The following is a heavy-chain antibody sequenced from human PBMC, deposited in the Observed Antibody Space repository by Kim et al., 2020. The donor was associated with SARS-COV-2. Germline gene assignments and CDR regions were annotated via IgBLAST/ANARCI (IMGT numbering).Heavy chain of an antibody. Sequence: ASVKVSCKASGYTFTTYYLHWVRQAPGQGLEWMGVIDPSGVAPTYAQKFQGRVTMTRDTSTSTYYMEPSGLRSEDTAVYYCTRDWESTYWGQGTLVTVSS. V-gene: IGHV1-46*01. CDR1: GYTFTTYY. D-gene: IGHD1-26*01. CDR3: TRDWESTY. CDR2: IDPSGVAP. J-gene: IGHJ4*02.